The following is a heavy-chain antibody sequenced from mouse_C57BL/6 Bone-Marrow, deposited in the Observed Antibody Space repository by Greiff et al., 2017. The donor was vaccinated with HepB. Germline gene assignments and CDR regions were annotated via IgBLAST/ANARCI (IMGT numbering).Heavy chain of an antibody. CDR2: IRPNSGST. Sequence: VQLQQPGAELVKPGASVKLSCKASGYTFTSYWMHWVKQRPGQGLEWIGMIRPNSGSTNYNEKFKSKATLTVDKSSSTAYMQLSSLTSEDSAVYYCARGRYYAMDYWGQGTSVTVSS. CDR3: ARGRYYAMDY. V-gene: IGHV1-64*01. CDR1: GYTFTSYW. J-gene: IGHJ4*01.